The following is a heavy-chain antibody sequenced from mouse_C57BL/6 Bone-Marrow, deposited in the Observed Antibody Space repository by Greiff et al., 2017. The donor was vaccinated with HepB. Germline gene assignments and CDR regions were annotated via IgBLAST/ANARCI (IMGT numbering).Heavy chain of an antibody. V-gene: IGHV2-2*01. CDR1: GFSLTSYG. J-gene: IGHJ4*01. CDR2: IWSGGST. D-gene: IGHD1-1*01. Sequence: QVQLQQSGPGLVQPSQSLSITCTVSGFSLTSYGVHWVRQSPGKGLEWLGVIWSGGSTDYNAAFISRLSISKDNSKSQVFFKMNSLQADDTAIYYCARKGEIYYYGSSYVRVMDYWGQGTSVTVSS. CDR3: ARKGEIYYYGSSYVRVMDY.